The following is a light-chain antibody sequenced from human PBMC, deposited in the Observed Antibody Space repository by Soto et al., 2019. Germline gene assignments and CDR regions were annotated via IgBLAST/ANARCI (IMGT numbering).Light chain of an antibody. CDR2: GNT. Sequence: QSVLTQPPSVSGAPGLRVTISCTGSSSHIGADYNVHWYRQLPGTAPKLLIYGNTNRPSGVPKRFSGSKSVTSASLAITGLQRDDEADYYCQSYDSSLSGVVFGGGTKLAVL. CDR1: SSHIGADYN. V-gene: IGLV1-40*01. CDR3: QSYDSSLSGVV. J-gene: IGLJ2*01.